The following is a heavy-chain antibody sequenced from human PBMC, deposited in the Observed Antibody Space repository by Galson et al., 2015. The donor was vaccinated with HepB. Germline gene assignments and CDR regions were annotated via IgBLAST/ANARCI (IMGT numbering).Heavy chain of an antibody. CDR1: GGTSNNYA. CDR2: IVPIVATT. J-gene: IGHJ4*02. D-gene: IGHD2-2*01. V-gene: IGHV1-69*04. Sequence: SVKVSCKASGGTSNNYAISWVRQAPGQSLEWMGRIVPIVATTKYAPRFQGRVTLTADRSTSTAYMDLSSLTSEDTAVYFCAREIFIVVPYYFDSWGQGTLVTVSS. CDR3: AREIFIVVPYYFDS.